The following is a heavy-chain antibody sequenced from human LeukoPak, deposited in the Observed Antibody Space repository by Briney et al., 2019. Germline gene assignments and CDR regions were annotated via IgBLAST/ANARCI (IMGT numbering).Heavy chain of an antibody. CDR1: GYSISSAYY. CDR2: IYHSGST. V-gene: IGHV4-38-2*02. Sequence: PSETLSLTCTVSGYSISSAYYWGWIRLSPGKGLEWIGTIYHSGSTYYNPSLKSRVSISLDTSNNHFSLNLSFVTAADTAVYYCARAFRESFFDYWGQGTLVTVSS. J-gene: IGHJ4*02. CDR3: ARAFRESFFDY.